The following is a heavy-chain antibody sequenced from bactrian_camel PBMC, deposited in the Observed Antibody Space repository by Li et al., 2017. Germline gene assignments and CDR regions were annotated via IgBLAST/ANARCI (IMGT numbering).Heavy chain of an antibody. CDR1: VYMYSQYC. V-gene: IGHV3S26*01. Sequence: VQLVESGGGSVQAGGSLRLSCAASVYMYSQYCLAWFRQTTGKDREGIANIDSTGATSYADSVKGRFTVSQDNGKNTLYLQMNSLKPEDTAMYYCASEATYCSGGYWDYWGQGTQVTVS. CDR3: ASEATYCSGGYWDY. CDR2: IDSTGAT. D-gene: IGHD2*01. J-gene: IGHJ4*01.